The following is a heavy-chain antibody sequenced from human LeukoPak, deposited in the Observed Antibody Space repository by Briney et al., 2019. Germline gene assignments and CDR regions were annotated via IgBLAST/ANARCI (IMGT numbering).Heavy chain of an antibody. J-gene: IGHJ4*02. CDR1: GGSFSGYY. CDR2: INHSGST. Sequence: SETLSLTCAVYGGSFSGYYWSWIRQPPGKGLEWIGEINHSGSTNYNPSLKSRVTISVDTSKNQLSLKLSSVTAADTAVYYCARAKSGIAAAGPKDYWGQGTLVTVSS. V-gene: IGHV4-34*01. D-gene: IGHD6-13*01. CDR3: ARAKSGIAAAGPKDY.